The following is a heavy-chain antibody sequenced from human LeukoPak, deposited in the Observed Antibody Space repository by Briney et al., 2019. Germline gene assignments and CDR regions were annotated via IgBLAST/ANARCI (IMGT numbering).Heavy chain of an antibody. CDR1: GFTFSSYG. Sequence: GALRLSCAASGFTFSSYGMHWVRQAPGKGLEWVAVISYDGSNKYYADSVQGRFTISRDNAKNSLYLQMDSLRAEDTAVYYCARGDYYDISGYFHDSFDIWGQGTMVTVSS. CDR3: ARGDYYDISGYFHDSFDI. V-gene: IGHV3-30*03. J-gene: IGHJ3*02. CDR2: ISYDGSNK. D-gene: IGHD3-22*01.